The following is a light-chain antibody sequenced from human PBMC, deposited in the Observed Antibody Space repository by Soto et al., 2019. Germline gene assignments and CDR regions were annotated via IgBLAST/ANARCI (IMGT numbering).Light chain of an antibody. CDR2: GAS. CDR1: QSVNSN. CDR3: QQYNSSPPSWT. J-gene: IGKJ1*01. V-gene: IGKV3-15*01. Sequence: EIVMTQSPATLSVSPGERATLSCRASQSVNSNFAWYQQKPGQAPRLLIFGASTRATGVPARFSGSGSGTEFTLAISSLQSEDFAIYYCQQYNSSPPSWTFGQGTKVGIE.